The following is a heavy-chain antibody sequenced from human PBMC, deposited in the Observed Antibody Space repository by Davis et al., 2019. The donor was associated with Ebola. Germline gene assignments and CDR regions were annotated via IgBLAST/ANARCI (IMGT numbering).Heavy chain of an antibody. D-gene: IGHD2-15*01. CDR3: ARVPALVVVAATHYGMDV. V-gene: IGHV1-2*02. J-gene: IGHJ6*02. Sequence: ASVKVSCKASGYTFTGYYMHWVRQAPGQGLEWMGWINPNSGDTNYAQKFQGRVTMTRDTSISTAYMELSRLTSDDTAVYYCARVPALVVVAATHYGMDVWGQGTTVTVSS. CDR1: GYTFTGYY. CDR2: INPNSGDT.